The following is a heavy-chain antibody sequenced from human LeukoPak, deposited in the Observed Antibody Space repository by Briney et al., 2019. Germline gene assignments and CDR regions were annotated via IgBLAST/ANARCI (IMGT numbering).Heavy chain of an antibody. CDR2: ISSSSSYI. CDR1: GFTFSSYS. CDR3: ARAYIMITFGGADY. Sequence: GGSLRLSCAASGFTFSSYSMNWVRQAPGKGLEWVSSISSSSSYIYYADSVKGRFTISRDNAKNSLYLQMNSLRAEDTAVYYCARAYIMITFGGADYWGQGTLVTVSS. V-gene: IGHV3-21*01. J-gene: IGHJ4*02. D-gene: IGHD3-16*01.